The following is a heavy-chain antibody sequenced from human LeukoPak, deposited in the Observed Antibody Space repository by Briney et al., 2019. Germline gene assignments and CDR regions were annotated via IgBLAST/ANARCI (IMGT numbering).Heavy chain of an antibody. CDR1: GGSISSGGYY. D-gene: IGHD3-3*01. Sequence: SETLSLTCTVSGGSISSGGYYWSWIRQPPGKGLEWIGEINHSGSTNYNPSLKSRVTISVDTSKNQFSLKLSSVTAADTAVYYCASLGFWSGYYRYWGQGTLVTVSS. CDR2: INHSGST. V-gene: IGHV4-39*07. CDR3: ASLGFWSGYYRY. J-gene: IGHJ4*02.